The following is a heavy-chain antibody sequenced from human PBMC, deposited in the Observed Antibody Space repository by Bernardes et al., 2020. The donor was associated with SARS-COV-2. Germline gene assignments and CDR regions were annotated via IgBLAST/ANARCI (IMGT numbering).Heavy chain of an antibody. D-gene: IGHD2-15*01. CDR1: GGSFSGYY. Sequence: SETLSLTCAVYGGSFSGYYWSWIRQPPGKGLEWIGEINHSGSTNYNPSLKSRVTISVDTSKNQFSLKLSSVTAADTAVYYCARLRVGAERYYYYYMDVWGKGTTVTVSS. CDR2: INHSGST. J-gene: IGHJ6*03. CDR3: ARLRVGAERYYYYYMDV. V-gene: IGHV4-34*01.